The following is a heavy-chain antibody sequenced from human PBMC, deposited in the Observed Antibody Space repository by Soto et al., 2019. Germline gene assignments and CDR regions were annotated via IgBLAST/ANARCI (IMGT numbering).Heavy chain of an antibody. CDR1: GGSISTYY. D-gene: IGHD3-9*01. CDR3: VRDYLLTGFDA. Sequence: PXETLALTCTVPGGSISTYYWTWVRQPPGKGLEWIGYVYYSGSTNYNPSLKSRVGMSIDTSKNQFSLELKSVTAADTATYYCVRDYLLTGFDAWGQGTLVTVSS. CDR2: VYYSGST. V-gene: IGHV4-59*01. J-gene: IGHJ5*02.